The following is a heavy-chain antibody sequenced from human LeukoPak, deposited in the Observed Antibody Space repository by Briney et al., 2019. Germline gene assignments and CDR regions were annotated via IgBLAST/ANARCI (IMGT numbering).Heavy chain of an antibody. Sequence: ASVKVSCKASGYTFTGYYMHWVRQAPGQGLEWMGWINPNSGGTNCAQKFQGRVTMTRDTSISTAYMELSRLRSDDTAVYYCARGPDIVVVPAASQSGIDYWGQGTLVTVSS. V-gene: IGHV1-2*02. CDR1: GYTFTGYY. CDR3: ARGPDIVVVPAASQSGIDY. CDR2: INPNSGGT. J-gene: IGHJ4*02. D-gene: IGHD2-2*01.